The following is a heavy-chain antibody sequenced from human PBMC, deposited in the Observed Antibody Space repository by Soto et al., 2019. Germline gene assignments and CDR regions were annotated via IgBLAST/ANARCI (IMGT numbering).Heavy chain of an antibody. CDR1: GFTFSSYA. Sequence: GGSLRLSCAASGFTFSSYAMSWVRQAPGKGLEWVSAISGSGGSTYYADSVKGRFTISRDNSKNTLYLQMNSLRAEDTAVYYCAKDREYSGYVGQNDYWGQGTLVTVSS. D-gene: IGHD5-12*01. CDR2: ISGSGGST. V-gene: IGHV3-23*01. CDR3: AKDREYSGYVGQNDY. J-gene: IGHJ4*02.